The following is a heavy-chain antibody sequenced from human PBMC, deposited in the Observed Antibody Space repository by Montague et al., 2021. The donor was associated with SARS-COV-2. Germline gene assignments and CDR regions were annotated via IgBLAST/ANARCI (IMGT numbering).Heavy chain of an antibody. CDR3: TRTTIITYYYDSSGYSPFDY. D-gene: IGHD3-22*01. CDR2: ISSKAYGGTT. V-gene: IGHV3-49*03. J-gene: IGHJ4*02. Sequence: SLRLSCAASGFTFGDYAMSWFRQAPGKGLEWVCFISSKAYGGTTAYAASVQGSFTISRDDSTSIAYLQMNSLKTEDTAVYYCTRTTIITYYYDSSGYSPFDYWGQGTLVTVSS. CDR1: GFTFGDYA.